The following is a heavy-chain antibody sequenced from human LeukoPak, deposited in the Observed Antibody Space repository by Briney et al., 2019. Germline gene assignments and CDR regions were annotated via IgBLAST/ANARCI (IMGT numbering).Heavy chain of an antibody. CDR2: VSGSGSTT. CDR3: ARSYNSGWPYYFDY. D-gene: IGHD6-19*01. V-gene: IGHV3-23*01. J-gene: IGHJ4*02. CDR1: GFTFSNYG. Sequence: GGSLRLSCAASGFTFSNYGMSWVRQAPGKGLEWVSAVSGSGSTTYYADSVKGRFTISRDNSKNTLYLQMNSLRAEDTAVYYCARSYNSGWPYYFDYWDQGTLVTVSS.